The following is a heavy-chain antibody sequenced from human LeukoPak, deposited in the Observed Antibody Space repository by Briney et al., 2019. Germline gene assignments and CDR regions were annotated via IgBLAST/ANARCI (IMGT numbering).Heavy chain of an antibody. CDR1: GGTFSSYA. J-gene: IGHJ4*02. CDR2: NIPIFGTA. D-gene: IGHD6-6*01. V-gene: IGHV1-69*05. Sequence: ASVKVSCKASGGTFSSYAISWVRQAPGQGLEWMGGNIPIFGTANYAQKFQGRVTITTDESTSTAYMELSSLRSEDTAVYYCARAPHNEYSSSSGYFDYWGQGTLVTVSS. CDR3: ARAPHNEYSSSSGYFDY.